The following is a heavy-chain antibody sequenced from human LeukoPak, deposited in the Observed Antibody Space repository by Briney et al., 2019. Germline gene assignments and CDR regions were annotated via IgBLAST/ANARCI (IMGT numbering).Heavy chain of an antibody. D-gene: IGHD3-9*01. V-gene: IGHV3-43D*03. CDR3: ATFDLGYPDESYYMDV. J-gene: IGHJ6*03. Sequence: GGSLRLSCAASGFTFDDYAMHWVRQAPGKGLEWVSLISWDGGSTYYADSVKGRFTISRDNSKNSLYLQMNSLRAEDTALYYCATFDLGYPDESYYMDVWGKGTTVTVSS. CDR1: GFTFDDYA. CDR2: ISWDGGST.